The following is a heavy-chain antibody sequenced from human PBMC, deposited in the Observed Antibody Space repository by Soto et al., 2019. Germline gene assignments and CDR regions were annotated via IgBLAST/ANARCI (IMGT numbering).Heavy chain of an antibody. CDR2: MNPNSGNT. D-gene: IGHD3-10*01. CDR1: GYTFTSYD. Sequence: ASVKVSCKASGYTFTSYDINWARQATGQGLEWMRWMNPNSGNTGYAQKFQGRVTMTRNTSISTAYMELSSLRSEDTAVYYCARGRSHYYGSGSTRNYYYYMDVWGKGTTVTVSS. CDR3: ARGRSHYYGSGSTRNYYYYMDV. V-gene: IGHV1-8*01. J-gene: IGHJ6*03.